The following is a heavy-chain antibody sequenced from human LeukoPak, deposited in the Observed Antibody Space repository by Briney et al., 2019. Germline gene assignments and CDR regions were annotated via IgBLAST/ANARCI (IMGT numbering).Heavy chain of an antibody. Sequence: PGRSLRLSCAASGFIFGDYVMHWVRQAPGKGLEWVSGISWNSGSIAYAGSVKGRFTISRDNAKNSLYLQMNSLRAEDMALYYCAKDRYSGPSADAFDIWGQGTMVTVSS. CDR2: ISWNSGSI. CDR3: AKDRYSGPSADAFDI. D-gene: IGHD5-12*01. V-gene: IGHV3-9*03. CDR1: GFIFGDYV. J-gene: IGHJ3*02.